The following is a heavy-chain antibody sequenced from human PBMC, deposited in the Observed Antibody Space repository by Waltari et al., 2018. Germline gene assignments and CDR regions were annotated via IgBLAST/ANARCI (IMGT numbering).Heavy chain of an antibody. Sequence: EVQLVESGGGLVTPGGSLRLSCAASGFIFYIFDMYWVRQAPGKGLEWVSSISSSSTYIYYADSVKGRFTISRDNAKNSLYLQMNSLRAEDTAVYYCARVFYSSMGNFGMDVWGQGTTVTVSS. J-gene: IGHJ6*02. V-gene: IGHV3-21*01. CDR3: ARVFYSSMGNFGMDV. D-gene: IGHD6-13*01. CDR1: GFIFYIFD. CDR2: ISSSSTYI.